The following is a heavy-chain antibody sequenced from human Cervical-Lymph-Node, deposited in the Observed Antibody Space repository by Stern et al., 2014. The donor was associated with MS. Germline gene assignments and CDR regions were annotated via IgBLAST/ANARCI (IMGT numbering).Heavy chain of an antibody. V-gene: IGHV4-31*03. Sequence: QMQLKESGPGLVKPSQTLSLTCTVSGGSISSGGYYWSWIRQHPGKGLEWIGYIYYSGSNYYNPSLKSRVTISVDTSKNQFSMKLSSVTAADTAVYYCARVSYDFWSGYYVFDYWGQGTLVTVSS. CDR2: IYYSGSN. D-gene: IGHD3-3*01. CDR3: ARVSYDFWSGYYVFDY. CDR1: GGSISSGGYY. J-gene: IGHJ4*02.